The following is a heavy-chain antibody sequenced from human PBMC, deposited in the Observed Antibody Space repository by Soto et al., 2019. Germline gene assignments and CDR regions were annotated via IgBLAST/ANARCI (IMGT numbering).Heavy chain of an antibody. CDR1: GYSFTDYH. CDR3: ARGDSTDCSNGVCSFFYNHDLDV. Sequence: ASVKVSCKASGYSFTDYHIHWVRQAPGQGLEWLGRINPKSGGTSTAQKFQGWVTMTTDTSISTASMELTRLTSDDTAIYYCARGDSTDCSNGVCSFFYNHDLDVWG. J-gene: IGHJ6*02. CDR2: INPKSGGT. D-gene: IGHD2-8*01. V-gene: IGHV1-2*04.